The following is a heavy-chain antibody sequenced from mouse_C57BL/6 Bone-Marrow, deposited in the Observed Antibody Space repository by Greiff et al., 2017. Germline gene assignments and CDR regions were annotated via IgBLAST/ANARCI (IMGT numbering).Heavy chain of an antibody. CDR1: GFTFSSYG. J-gene: IGHJ2*01. CDR2: ISSGGSYT. Sequence: EVKLVESGGDLVKPGGSLKLSCAASGFTFSSYGLSWVRQTPDKRLEWVATISSGGSYTYSPDSVKGRFTISRDNAKNTLYLQMSSLKSEDTAMYYCAGLLYYCDYWGQGTTLTVSS. V-gene: IGHV5-6*02. D-gene: IGHD3-1*01. CDR3: AGLLYYCDY.